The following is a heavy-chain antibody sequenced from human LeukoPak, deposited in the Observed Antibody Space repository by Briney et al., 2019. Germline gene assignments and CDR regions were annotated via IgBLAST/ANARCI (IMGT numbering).Heavy chain of an antibody. CDR1: GFTFSSYS. D-gene: IGHD1-26*01. V-gene: IGHV3-48*01. J-gene: IGHJ4*02. CDR2: ISSSSSTI. CDR3: ARGPPMPRWELHN. Sequence: GGPLRLSCAASGFTFSSYSMNWVRRAPGKGLEWVSYISSSSSTIYYADSVKGRFTISRDNAKNSLYLQMNSLRAEDTAVYYCARGPPMPRWELHNWGQGTLVTVSS.